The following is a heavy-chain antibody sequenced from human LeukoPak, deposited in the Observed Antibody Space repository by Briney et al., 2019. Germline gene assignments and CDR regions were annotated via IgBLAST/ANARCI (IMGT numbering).Heavy chain of an antibody. D-gene: IGHD6-13*01. J-gene: IGHJ6*02. CDR3: ARGQLVQPPFNIDHYYYYGMDV. CDR2: ISAYNGNT. Sequence: GASVKASCKASGYTFTSYGISWVRQAPGQGLEWMGWISAYNGNTNYAQKLQGRVTMTTDTSTSTAYMELRSLRSDDTAVYYCARGQLVQPPFNIDHYYYYGMDVWGQGTTVTVSS. V-gene: IGHV1-18*01. CDR1: GYTFTSYG.